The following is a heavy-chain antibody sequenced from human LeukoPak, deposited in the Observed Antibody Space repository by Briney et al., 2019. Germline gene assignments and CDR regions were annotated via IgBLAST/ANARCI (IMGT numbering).Heavy chain of an antibody. J-gene: IGHJ4*02. Sequence: PSEPLSLTCTVSGGSISSGSFYWSWIRQPAGKGLEWIGRIYTSGTTTYNPSLKSRVSISVDTSKNQFSLNLNSVTAADTAVYYCARAPQITLYGAAAGTFDSWGQGTLVTVSS. V-gene: IGHV4-61*02. CDR3: ARAPQITLYGAAAGTFDS. D-gene: IGHD6-13*01. CDR2: IYTSGTT. CDR1: GGSISSGSFY.